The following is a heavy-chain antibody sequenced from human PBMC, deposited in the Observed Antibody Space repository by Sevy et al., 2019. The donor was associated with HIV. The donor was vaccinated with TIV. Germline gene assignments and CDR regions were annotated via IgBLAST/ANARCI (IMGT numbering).Heavy chain of an antibody. J-gene: IGHJ3*02. V-gene: IGHV3-15*01. D-gene: IGHD3-22*01. CDR1: GFTFSNAW. CDR2: IKSKTDGGTT. Sequence: GGSLRLSCAASGFTFSNAWMSWVRQAPGKGLEWVGRIKSKTDGGTTDYAAPVKGRFTISRDDSKNTLYLQMNSLKTEDTAVYYCTTGTLTMIVVNDAFDIWGQGTMVTVSS. CDR3: TTGTLTMIVVNDAFDI.